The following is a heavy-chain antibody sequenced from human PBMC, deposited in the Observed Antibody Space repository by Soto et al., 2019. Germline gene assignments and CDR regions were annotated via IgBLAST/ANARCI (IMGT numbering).Heavy chain of an antibody. D-gene: IGHD3-10*01. CDR2: FSAYNVNT. J-gene: IGHJ4*02. Sequence: QVQLVQSGAEVKKPGASVKVSCKPSGYTFTSQVPSGVRQAPDKGLLWRGWFSAYNVNTNYAGKLQGRVPMTKDTSTSTAYMGLRSLRSDDTAVYYCAGGWFGEFVYYFGYWGKGTLVTVAS. CDR1: GYTFTSQV. CDR3: AGGWFGEFVYYFGY. V-gene: IGHV1-18*01.